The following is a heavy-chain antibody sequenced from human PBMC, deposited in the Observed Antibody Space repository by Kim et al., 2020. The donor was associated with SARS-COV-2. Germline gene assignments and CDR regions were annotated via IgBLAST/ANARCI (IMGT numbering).Heavy chain of an antibody. J-gene: IGHJ6*02. Sequence: ASVKVSCKASGYTFTSYGMSWVRQAPGQGLEWMGWINTKTGNPTYAQGFTERFVFSLDTSVSTAYLQISSLKAEDTAVYYCARTKAGDVWGQGTTVTVPS. CDR3: ARTKAGDV. CDR2: INTKTGNP. V-gene: IGHV7-4-1*02. CDR1: GYTFTSYG.